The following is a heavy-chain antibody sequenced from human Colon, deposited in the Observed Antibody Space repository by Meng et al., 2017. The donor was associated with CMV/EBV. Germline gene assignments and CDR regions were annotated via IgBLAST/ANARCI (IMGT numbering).Heavy chain of an antibody. J-gene: IGHJ5*02. CDR1: GYTFTGYY. Sequence: ASVKVSCKASGYTFTGYYIHWVRQAPGQGLDWMGWINTNSGGTNYAQKFQGRVTMTRDTSISTGYVELSSLRSDDTAVYYCARGTWFDPWGQGTLVTVSS. CDR3: ARGTWFDP. CDR2: INTNSGGT. V-gene: IGHV1-2*02.